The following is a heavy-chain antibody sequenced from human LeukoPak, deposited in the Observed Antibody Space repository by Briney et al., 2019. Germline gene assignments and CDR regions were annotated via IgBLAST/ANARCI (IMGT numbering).Heavy chain of an antibody. D-gene: IGHD5-18*01. V-gene: IGHV3-30*04. CDR1: GFTFSSYA. Sequence: GGSLRLSCAASGFTFSSYAMHWVRQAPGKGLEWVAVISYDGSNKYYADSVKGRFTISRDNSKNTLYLQMNSLRAEDTAVYYCATAGDTAMVTPGDYWGQGTLVTVSS. CDR3: ATAGDTAMVTPGDY. J-gene: IGHJ4*02. CDR2: ISYDGSNK.